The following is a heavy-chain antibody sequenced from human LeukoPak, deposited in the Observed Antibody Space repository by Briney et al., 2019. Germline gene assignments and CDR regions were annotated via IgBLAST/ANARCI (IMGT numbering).Heavy chain of an antibody. CDR1: GYTFTSYG. CDR2: IIPILGIA. V-gene: IGHV1-69*10. CDR3: ARDLQQLVPSY. D-gene: IGHD6-6*01. Sequence: SVKVSCKASGYTFTSYGISWVRQAPGQGLEWMGWIIPILGIANYAQKFQGRVTITADKSTSTAYMELSSLRSEDTAVYYCARDLQQLVPSYWGQGTLVTVSS. J-gene: IGHJ4*02.